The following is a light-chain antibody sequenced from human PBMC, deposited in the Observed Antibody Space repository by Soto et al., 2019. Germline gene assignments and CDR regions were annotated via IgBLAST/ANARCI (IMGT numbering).Light chain of an antibody. CDR1: SSDVGKYDY. V-gene: IGLV2-8*01. CDR2: EVS. CDR3: CSYAGSYSYV. Sequence: SALTQPPSASGSPGQSVTISCTGTSSDVGKYDYVSWFQHHPGKAPKLIIYEVSKRPSGVPDRFSGSSSGNTASLTISGLQAEDEADYFCCSYAGSYSYVFGTGTKVTVL. J-gene: IGLJ1*01.